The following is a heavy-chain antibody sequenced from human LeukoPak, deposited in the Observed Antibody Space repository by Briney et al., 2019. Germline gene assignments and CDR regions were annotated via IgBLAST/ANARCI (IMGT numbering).Heavy chain of an antibody. J-gene: IGHJ4*02. Sequence: ASVKVSFKTSGYTFTDYYMHWVRQAPGQGVEWMGWINPNSGGTNYAQKFQGRVTMTRDTSISTAYMELSTLRSDDTAVYYCAREIGSGSSFAYWGQGTLVTVSS. V-gene: IGHV1-2*02. D-gene: IGHD3-10*01. CDR1: GYTFTDYY. CDR3: AREIGSGSSFAY. CDR2: INPNSGGT.